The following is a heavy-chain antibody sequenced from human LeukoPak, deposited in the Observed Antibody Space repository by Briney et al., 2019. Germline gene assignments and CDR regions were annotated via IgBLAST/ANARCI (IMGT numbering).Heavy chain of an antibody. CDR2: MNPNSGNT. CDR3: ARGGEIAAAGTTTDDAFDI. V-gene: IGHV1-8*01. Sequence: GASVKVSCKASGYTFTSYDINWVRQATGQGLEWMGWMNPNSGNTGYAQKFQGRVTMTRSTSISTAYMELSSLRSEDTAVYYCARGGEIAAAGTTTDDAFDIWGQGTMVTVSS. D-gene: IGHD6-13*01. J-gene: IGHJ3*02. CDR1: GYTFTSYD.